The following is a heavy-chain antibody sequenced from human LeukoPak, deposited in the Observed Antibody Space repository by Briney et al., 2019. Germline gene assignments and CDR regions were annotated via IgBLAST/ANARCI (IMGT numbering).Heavy chain of an antibody. J-gene: IGHJ4*02. CDR3: ASEAVAAPGY. V-gene: IGHV3-48*02. CDR2: IRSDGSTI. Sequence: GSLRLSCAASGFIFSSYSMNWVRQAPGKGLEWVSYIRSDGSTIYYADSVKGRFTISRGNARNSLYLQMNSLRDEDTAVYYCASEAVAAPGYWGQGTLVTVSS. D-gene: IGHD6-19*01. CDR1: GFIFSSYS.